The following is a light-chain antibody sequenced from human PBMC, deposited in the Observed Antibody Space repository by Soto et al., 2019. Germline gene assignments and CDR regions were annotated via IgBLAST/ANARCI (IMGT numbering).Light chain of an antibody. CDR1: QGISSN. CDR3: QQHYYWPIT. V-gene: IGKV3-15*01. CDR2: GAS. Sequence: EMVMTQSPGTLSVSPGERATLSCRASQGISSNLAWYQQKPGLAPRLLIYGASTRAIGIPARFSGSGSGTEFTLTISSLQSEDSAVYYCQQHYYWPITFGQGTRLEIK. J-gene: IGKJ5*01.